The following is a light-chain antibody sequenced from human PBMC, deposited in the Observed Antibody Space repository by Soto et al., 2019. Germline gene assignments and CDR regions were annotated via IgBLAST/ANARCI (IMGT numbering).Light chain of an antibody. CDR3: QQYHDWTPST. CDR1: QSISNN. Sequence: EIVMPQPPATLSVSPGERATLSCRASQSISNNVAWYQQKPDQAPRLLISAASTRATGIPARFSGSGSGTEFILTISSMQSEDFAVYYCQQYHDWTPSTFGQGTKLEIK. CDR2: AAS. J-gene: IGKJ2*02. V-gene: IGKV3-15*01.